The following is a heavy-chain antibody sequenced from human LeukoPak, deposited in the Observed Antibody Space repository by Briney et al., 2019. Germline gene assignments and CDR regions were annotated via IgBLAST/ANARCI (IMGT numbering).Heavy chain of an antibody. Sequence: ASVKVSCKVSGYTLTELSMHWVRQAPGQGLEWMGGIIPIFGTANYAQKFQGRVTITADESTSTAYMELSSLRSEDTAVYYCARGVVPAATSNWFDPWGQGTLVTVSS. V-gene: IGHV1-69*13. CDR2: IIPIFGTA. CDR1: GYTLTELS. CDR3: ARGVVPAATSNWFDP. J-gene: IGHJ5*02. D-gene: IGHD2-2*01.